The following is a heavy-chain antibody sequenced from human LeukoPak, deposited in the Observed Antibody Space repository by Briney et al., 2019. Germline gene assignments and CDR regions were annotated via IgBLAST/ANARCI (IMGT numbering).Heavy chain of an antibody. CDR3: TKVRNIEVADADY. CDR1: GPIVSTNY. V-gene: IGHV3-23*01. J-gene: IGHJ4*02. CDR2: ISGSGDKT. D-gene: IGHD6-19*01. Sequence: GGSLRLSCAVSGPIVSTNYMSWVRQAPGKGLEWISVISGSGDKTHYADSVEGRFTTSRDNSVNTVYLQMEGLTADDTAVYYCTKVRNIEVADADYWGQGTLVIVSS.